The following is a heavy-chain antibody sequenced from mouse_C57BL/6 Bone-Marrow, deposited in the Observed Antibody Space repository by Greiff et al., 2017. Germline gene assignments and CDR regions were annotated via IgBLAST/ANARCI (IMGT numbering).Heavy chain of an antibody. CDR2: ISNGGGST. CDR1: GFTFSDYY. J-gene: IGHJ3*01. V-gene: IGHV5-12*01. Sequence: EVQLVESGGGLVQPGGSLKLSCAASGFTFSDYYMYWVRQTPEKRLEWVAYISNGGGSTYYPDTVKGRFTITRDNAKNTLYLQMSRLKSEDTAMYYCARQHYGSSPFAYWGQGTLVTVSA. D-gene: IGHD1-1*01. CDR3: ARQHYGSSPFAY.